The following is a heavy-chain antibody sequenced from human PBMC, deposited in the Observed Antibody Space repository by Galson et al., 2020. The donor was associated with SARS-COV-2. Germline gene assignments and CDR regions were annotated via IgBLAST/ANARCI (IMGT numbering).Heavy chain of an antibody. CDR3: SKSSRSSSDVDY. Sequence: TGGSLRLSCAASGFTFSNYAMSWVRQAPGKGLECVSSVSGSGGSTYYADSVKGRFTISRDNSKNNLYLQMNSLRAEDTAVYYCSKSSRSSSDVDYWGQGTLVTVS. CDR2: VSGSGGST. V-gene: IGHV3-23*01. CDR1: GFTFSNYA. D-gene: IGHD6-6*01. J-gene: IGHJ4*02.